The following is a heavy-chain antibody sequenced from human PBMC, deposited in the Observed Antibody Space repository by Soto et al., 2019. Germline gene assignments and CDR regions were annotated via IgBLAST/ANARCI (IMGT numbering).Heavy chain of an antibody. CDR1: GFSFSNHV. D-gene: IGHD3-16*02. V-gene: IGHV3-23*01. CDR3: AKVLQGSFGMDV. J-gene: IGHJ6*02. CDR2: ASPSGDMS. Sequence: GGSLRLSCAASGFSFSNHVMRWVRQAPGKGLEWVSSASPSGDMSYYADSVKGRFTIARDNSKNTLYLQMSSLRAEDAADYYCAKVLQGSFGMDVWGRGTSVTVSS.